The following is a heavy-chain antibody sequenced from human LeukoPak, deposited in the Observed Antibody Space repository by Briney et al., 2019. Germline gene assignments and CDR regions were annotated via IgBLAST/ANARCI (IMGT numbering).Heavy chain of an antibody. CDR1: GGSISSGGYY. Sequence: SETLSLTCTVSGGSISSGGYYWSWIRQHPGKGLEWFVYIYYSGSTYYNPSLKSRVTISVDTSKNQFSLKRSSVTAADTALNYCARVKEGARDWGQGTLVTVSS. J-gene: IGHJ4*02. CDR2: IYYSGST. CDR3: ARVKEGARD. V-gene: IGHV4-31*03. D-gene: IGHD3-16*01.